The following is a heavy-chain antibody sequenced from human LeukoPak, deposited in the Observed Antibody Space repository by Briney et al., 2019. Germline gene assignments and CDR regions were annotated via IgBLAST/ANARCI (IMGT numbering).Heavy chain of an antibody. J-gene: IGHJ4*02. D-gene: IGHD1-1*01. V-gene: IGHV3-33*01. Sequence: GGSLRLSCAASGFTFSSYGMHWVRQAPGKGLEWVAIIWYDGGNIDYTDSVKGRFTTSRDNSKNTLYLQMNSLRAEATAVYYCAREEHKNWKIDYWGPGTLVTVSS. CDR2: IWYDGGNI. CDR1: GFTFSSYG. CDR3: AREEHKNWKIDY.